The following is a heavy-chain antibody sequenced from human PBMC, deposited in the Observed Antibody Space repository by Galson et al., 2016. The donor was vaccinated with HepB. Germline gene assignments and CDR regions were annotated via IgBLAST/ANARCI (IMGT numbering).Heavy chain of an antibody. CDR1: GYTFTSHD. D-gene: IGHD2-21*02. CDR3: ARGRGRSYCGGDCYPDY. Sequence: SVKVSCKASGYTFTSHDINWVRQATGQGLEWMGWMNPNSGNTGYAQKFQGRVTMTRNTSISTAYMELSSLRSEDTAVYYCARGRGRSYCGGDCYPDYWGQGSRVTVSA. J-gene: IGHJ4*02. V-gene: IGHV1-8*01. CDR2: MNPNSGNT.